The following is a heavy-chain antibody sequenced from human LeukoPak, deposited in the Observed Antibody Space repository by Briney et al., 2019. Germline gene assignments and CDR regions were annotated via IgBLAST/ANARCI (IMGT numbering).Heavy chain of an antibody. CDR3: AKDRWQYYDTSAYYDS. J-gene: IGHJ5*01. Sequence: GGSLRLSCAASGFSFSSYAMHWVRQAPGKGLEWVALISYDGSNKYYADSVKGRFTISKDQSKNTLYLQMNSLRVEDTAVYYCAKDRWQYYDTSAYYDSRGQGTLVTVSS. V-gene: IGHV3-30*18. D-gene: IGHD3-22*01. CDR2: ISYDGSNK. CDR1: GFSFSSYA.